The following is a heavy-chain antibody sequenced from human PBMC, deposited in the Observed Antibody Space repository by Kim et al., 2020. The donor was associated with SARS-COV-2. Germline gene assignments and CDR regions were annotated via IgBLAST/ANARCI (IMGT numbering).Heavy chain of an antibody. CDR3: ARFLGYCSGGSCDEY. V-gene: IGHV1-2*06. CDR1: GYTFTGYY. CDR2: INPNSGGT. Sequence: ASVKVSCKASGYTFTGYYMHWVRQAPGQGLEWMGRINPNSGGTNYAQKFQGRVTMTRDTPISTTYMELSRLRSDDTAVYYCARFLGYCSGGSCDEYWGQGTLVTVSS. D-gene: IGHD2-15*01. J-gene: IGHJ4*02.